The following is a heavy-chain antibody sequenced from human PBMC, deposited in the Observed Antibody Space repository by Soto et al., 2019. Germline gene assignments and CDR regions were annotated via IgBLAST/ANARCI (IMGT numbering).Heavy chain of an antibody. CDR3: ARHGLNDVGNNWFDP. V-gene: IGHV5-51*01. D-gene: IGHD1-1*01. CDR1: GYSFTSYW. J-gene: IGHJ5*02. Sequence: PGESLKISCKGSGYSFTSYWIGWVRQMPGKGLEWMGIIYPGDSDTRYSPSFQGQVTISADKSISTAYLQWSSLKASDTAMYYCARHGLNDVGNNWFDPWGQGTLVTVSS. CDR2: IYPGDSDT.